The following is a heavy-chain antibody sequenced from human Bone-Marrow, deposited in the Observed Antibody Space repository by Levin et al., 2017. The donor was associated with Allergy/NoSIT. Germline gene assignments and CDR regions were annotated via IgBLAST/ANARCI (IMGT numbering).Heavy chain of an antibody. J-gene: IGHJ2*01. CDR2: ISGSGNTI. Sequence: GGSLRLSCVASEFTFSNYEMTWVRQAPGKGPEWISYISGSGNTIYYADSVKGRFTISRDNAKNSLFLLMNSLRVEDTAVYYCVRADPYWYFDLWGRGTLVTVSS. CDR3: VRADPYWYFDL. CDR1: EFTFSNYE. V-gene: IGHV3-48*03.